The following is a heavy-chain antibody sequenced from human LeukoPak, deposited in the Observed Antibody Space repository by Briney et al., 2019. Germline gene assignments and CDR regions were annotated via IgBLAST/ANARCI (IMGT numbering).Heavy chain of an antibody. J-gene: IGHJ6*02. CDR1: GFIFSSYG. V-gene: IGHV3-30*18. CDR2: ISYDGSNK. D-gene: IGHD6-6*01. Sequence: GGSLRLSCAASGFIFSSYGMHWVRQAPGKGLEWVAVISYDGSNKYYADSVKGRFTISRDNSKNTLYLQMNSLRAEDTAVYYCANSLAATNYYYYYGMDVWGQGTTVTVSS. CDR3: ANSLAATNYYYYYGMDV.